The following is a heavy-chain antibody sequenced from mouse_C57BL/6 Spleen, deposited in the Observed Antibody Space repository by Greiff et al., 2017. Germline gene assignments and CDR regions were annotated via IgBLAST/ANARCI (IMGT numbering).Heavy chain of an antibody. V-gene: IGHV5-6*01. CDR3: ARHGSSGYVRFAY. Sequence: EVQVVESGGDLVKPGGSLKLSCAASGFTFSSYGMSWVRQTPDKRLEWVATISSGGSYTYYPDSVKGRFTISRDNAKNTLYLQMSSLKSEDTAMYYCARHGSSGYVRFAYWGQGTLVTVSA. CDR1: GFTFSSYG. CDR2: ISSGGSYT. D-gene: IGHD3-2*02. J-gene: IGHJ3*01.